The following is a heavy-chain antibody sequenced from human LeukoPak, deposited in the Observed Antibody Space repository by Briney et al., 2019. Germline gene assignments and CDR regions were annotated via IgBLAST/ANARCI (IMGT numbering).Heavy chain of an antibody. J-gene: IGHJ5*02. CDR1: GDTFSSYA. Sequence: ASVKVSCKASGDTFSSYAISWVRQAPGQGLEWMGRIIPIFGTANYAQKFQGRVTITADESTSTAYMELSSLRSEDTAVYYCARAPLEVTTVSWFIPWGQGALVSVCS. V-gene: IGHV1-69*01. CDR2: IIPIFGTA. CDR3: ARAPLEVTTVSWFIP. D-gene: IGHD4-11*01.